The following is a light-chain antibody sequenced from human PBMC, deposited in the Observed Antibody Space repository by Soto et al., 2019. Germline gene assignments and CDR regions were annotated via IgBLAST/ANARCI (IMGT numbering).Light chain of an antibody. CDR2: GAS. V-gene: IGKV3D-15*01. Sequence: EIVMTQSPDTQSVSPGERATLSCRASQNVGSNLAWYQQKPGRAPRLLIYGASTRATGIPARFSGSGSGTEFTLTISSLQSEDSAVYYCQQYNNWVTFGGGTRVEIK. CDR3: QQYNNWVT. J-gene: IGKJ4*01. CDR1: QNVGSN.